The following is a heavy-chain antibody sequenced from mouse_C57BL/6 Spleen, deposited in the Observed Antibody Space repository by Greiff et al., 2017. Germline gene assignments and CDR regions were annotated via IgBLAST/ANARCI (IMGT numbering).Heavy chain of an antibody. CDR2: INPGSGGT. D-gene: IGHD1-1*01. J-gene: IGHJ2*01. CDR3: ARSSTVVATDY. CDR1: GYAFTNYL. V-gene: IGHV1-54*01. Sequence: QVQLQQSGAELVRPGTSVKVSCKASGYAFTNYLIEWVKQRPGQGLEWIGVINPGSGGTNYNEKFKGKATLTADKSSSTAYMQLSSLTSEDSAVYFWARSSTVVATDYWGQGTTLTVSS.